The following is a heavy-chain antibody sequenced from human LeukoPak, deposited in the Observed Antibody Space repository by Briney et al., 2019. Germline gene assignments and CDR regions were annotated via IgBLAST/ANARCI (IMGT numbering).Heavy chain of an antibody. CDR1: GYTFTSYG. CDR2: ISAYNGNT. J-gene: IGHJ4*02. Sequence: ASVKVSCKASGYTFTSYGISWVRQAPGQGLEWMGWISAYNGNTNYAQKLQGRVTITTDESTSTAYMELSSLRSEDTAVYYCARVSYDSSGYYADYWGQGTLVTVSS. CDR3: ARVSYDSSGYYADY. V-gene: IGHV1-18*01. D-gene: IGHD3-22*01.